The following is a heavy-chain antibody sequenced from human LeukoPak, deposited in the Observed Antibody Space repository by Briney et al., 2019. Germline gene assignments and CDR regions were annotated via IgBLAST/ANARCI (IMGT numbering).Heavy chain of an antibody. CDR3: TRVRHGDYFDY. V-gene: IGHV3-72*01. J-gene: IGHJ4*02. D-gene: IGHD4-17*01. CDR2: VRNKPNGYTT. Sequence: GGSLRLSCAASGFSICDNYMDWVRQAPGKGLERVGRVRNKPNGYTTDYGTSVKGRFTISRDDSKNSLYLQMNSLTSEDTAVYYCTRVRHGDYFDYWGQGTLVSVSS. CDR1: GFSICDNY.